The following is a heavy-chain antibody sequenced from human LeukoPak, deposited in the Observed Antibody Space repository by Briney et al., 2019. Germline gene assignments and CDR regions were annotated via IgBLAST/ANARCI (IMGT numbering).Heavy chain of an antibody. CDR2: INHSGST. CDR3: ARGGYYYDSSGYYSVAFDI. Sequence: SETLSLTCTVSGGSISTSNYYWGWIRQPPGKGLEWIGEINHSGSTNYNPSLKSRVTISVDTSKNQFSLKLSSVTAADTAVYYCARGGYYYDSSGYYSVAFDIWGQGTMVTVSS. D-gene: IGHD3-22*01. CDR1: GGSISTSNYY. J-gene: IGHJ3*02. V-gene: IGHV4-39*07.